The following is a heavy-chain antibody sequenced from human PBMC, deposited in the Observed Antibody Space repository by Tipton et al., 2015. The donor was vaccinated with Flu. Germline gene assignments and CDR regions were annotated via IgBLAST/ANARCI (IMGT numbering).Heavy chain of an antibody. CDR3: ARGGYSYGYGKNYYYYGMDV. D-gene: IGHD5-18*01. V-gene: IGHV4-61*02. Sequence: TLSLTCTVSGGSISSGSYYWSWIRQPAGKGLEWIGRIYTSGSTNYNPSLKSRVTISVDTSKNQFSLKLSSVTAADTAVYYRARGGYSYGYGKNYYYYGMDVWGQGTTVTVSS. CDR1: GGSISSGSYY. CDR2: IYTSGST. J-gene: IGHJ6*02.